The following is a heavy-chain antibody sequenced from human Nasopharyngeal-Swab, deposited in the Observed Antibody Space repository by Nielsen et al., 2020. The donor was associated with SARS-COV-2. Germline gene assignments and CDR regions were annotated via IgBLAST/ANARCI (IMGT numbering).Heavy chain of an antibody. V-gene: IGHV3-48*04. J-gene: IGHJ5*02. CDR2: ISSGGGDTT. CDR1: GFTFSSYS. Sequence: GGSLRLSCTASGFTFSSYSMNWVRQPPGKGLEWLSWISSGGGDTTFYPDSVKGRFTISRDNAKKSLYLQMNTLRAEDTAVYYCARDQWQQLVAWGQGTLVTVSS. CDR3: ARDQWQQLVA. D-gene: IGHD6-13*01.